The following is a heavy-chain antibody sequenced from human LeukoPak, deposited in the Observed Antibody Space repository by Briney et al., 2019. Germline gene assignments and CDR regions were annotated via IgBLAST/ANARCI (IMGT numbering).Heavy chain of an antibody. Sequence: PGGSLRLSCAASGFTFSSYAMHWVRQAPGKGLEYVSAISSNGGSTYYANSVKGRFTISRDNSKNTLYLQMGSLRAEDMAVYYCARDSAADPRGPFDYWGQGTLVTVSS. CDR3: ARDSAADPRGPFDY. D-gene: IGHD3-10*01. CDR1: GFTFSSYA. CDR2: ISSNGGST. J-gene: IGHJ4*02. V-gene: IGHV3-64*01.